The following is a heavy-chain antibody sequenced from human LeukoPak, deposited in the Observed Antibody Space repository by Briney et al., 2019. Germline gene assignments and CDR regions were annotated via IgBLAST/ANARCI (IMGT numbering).Heavy chain of an antibody. CDR1: GGSISRYY. CDR2: IYYSGST. J-gene: IGHJ4*02. Sequence: PSETLSLTCTVSGGSISRYYWSWIRQPPGKGLEWIGYIYYSGSTNCNPSLKSRVTISVDTSKNQFSLKLSSVTAADTAVYYCARDPYGSGNFFDYWGQGTLVTVSS. CDR3: ARDPYGSGNFFDY. V-gene: IGHV4-59*01. D-gene: IGHD3-10*01.